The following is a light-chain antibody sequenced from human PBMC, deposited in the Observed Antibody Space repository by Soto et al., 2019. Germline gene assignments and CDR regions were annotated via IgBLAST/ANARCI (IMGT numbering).Light chain of an antibody. Sequence: QSALTQPPSASGSPGQSVTISCTGTSSDVGNYKYVSWYQQHPGKAPKLMIYEVNKRPSGVPDRFSGSKSGNTASLTVSGLQAEDEAEYYCSSYAGSNTPYVFGTRTKLTVL. CDR2: EVN. CDR1: SSDVGNYKY. V-gene: IGLV2-8*01. J-gene: IGLJ1*01. CDR3: SSYAGSNTPYV.